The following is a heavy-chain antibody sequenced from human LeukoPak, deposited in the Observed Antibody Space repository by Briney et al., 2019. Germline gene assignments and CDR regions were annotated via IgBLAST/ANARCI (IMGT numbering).Heavy chain of an antibody. CDR2: ISYDGSNK. CDR3: ARVRDIAVAYYYYYGMDV. D-gene: IGHD6-19*01. Sequence: PGGSLRLSCAASGFTFSSYAMHWVRQAPGKGLEWVAVISYDGSNKYYADSVKGRFTISRDNSKNTLYLQMNSLRAEDTAVYYCARVRDIAVAYYYYYGMDVWGQGTTVTVSS. CDR1: GFTFSSYA. V-gene: IGHV3-30-3*01. J-gene: IGHJ6*02.